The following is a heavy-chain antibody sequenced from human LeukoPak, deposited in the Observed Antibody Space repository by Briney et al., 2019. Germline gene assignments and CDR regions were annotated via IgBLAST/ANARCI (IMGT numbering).Heavy chain of an antibody. CDR3: ARGPAIVGATWYYYYYYMDV. Sequence: PSETLSLTCAVYGGSCSGYYWSWIRQPPGKGLEWIGEINHSGSTNYNPSLKSRVTRSVDTSKNRFSLKLSSVTAADTAVYYCARGPAIVGATWYYYYYYMDVWGKGTTVTVSS. D-gene: IGHD1-26*01. CDR1: GGSCSGYY. J-gene: IGHJ6*03. CDR2: INHSGST. V-gene: IGHV4-34*01.